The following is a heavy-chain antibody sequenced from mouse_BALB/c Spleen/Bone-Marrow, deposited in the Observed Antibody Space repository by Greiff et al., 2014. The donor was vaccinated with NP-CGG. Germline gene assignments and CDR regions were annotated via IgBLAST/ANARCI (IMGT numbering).Heavy chain of an antibody. V-gene: IGHV3-8*02. Sequence: EVKLMESGPSLVKPSQTLSPTCSVTGDSITSGYWNWIRKFPGNKLEYMGYISYSGSTYYNPSLKSRISITRDTSKNQYYLQLNSVTTEDTATYYCASLLRIYYAMDYWGQGTSVTVSS. J-gene: IGHJ4*01. CDR3: ASLLRIYYAMDY. CDR1: GDSITSGY. CDR2: ISYSGST. D-gene: IGHD1-1*01.